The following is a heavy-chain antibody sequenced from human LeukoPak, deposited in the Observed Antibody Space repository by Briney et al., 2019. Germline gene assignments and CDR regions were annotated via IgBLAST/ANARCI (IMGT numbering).Heavy chain of an antibody. CDR2: INPNSGGT. J-gene: IGHJ4*02. CDR1: GYTFTSYG. D-gene: IGHD3-3*01. CDR3: AYSLRFLEWLD. V-gene: IGHV1-2*02. Sequence: ASVKVSCKASGYTFTSYGISWVRQGPGQGLEWMGWINPNSGGTNYAQKFQGRVTMTRDTSISTAYMELSRLRSDDTAVYYCAYSLRFLEWLDWGQGTLVTFSS.